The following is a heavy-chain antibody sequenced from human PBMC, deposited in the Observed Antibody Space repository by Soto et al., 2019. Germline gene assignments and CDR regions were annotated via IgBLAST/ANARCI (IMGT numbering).Heavy chain of an antibody. CDR2: MYTGGSA. J-gene: IGHJ4*02. Sequence: EVQLVESGGGLIHPGGSLRLSCGASGFTVSTTYMSWVRQAPGKGLEWVSTMYTGGSASYADSVKGRLTISRNSSRNTLYLQMNSRRVEDADVYFCAGGGGYSGYDGHDSWGQGTLVTVSS. CDR3: AGGGGYSGYDGHDS. D-gene: IGHD5-12*01. CDR1: GFTVSTTY. V-gene: IGHV3-53*01.